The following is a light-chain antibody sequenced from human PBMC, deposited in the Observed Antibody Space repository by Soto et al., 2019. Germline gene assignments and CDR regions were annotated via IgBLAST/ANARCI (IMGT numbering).Light chain of an antibody. Sequence: DIAMTQSPSSLSSSVGDRVTITCRASQSISSYLDWYQQKPGQAPKLLIYAASNLQTGIPSRFSGSGSGTDFTLTISSLQPEDFATYYCQQSNNTPYTFGRGTKLEIK. CDR1: QSISSY. V-gene: IGKV1-39*01. J-gene: IGKJ2*01. CDR2: AAS. CDR3: QQSNNTPYT.